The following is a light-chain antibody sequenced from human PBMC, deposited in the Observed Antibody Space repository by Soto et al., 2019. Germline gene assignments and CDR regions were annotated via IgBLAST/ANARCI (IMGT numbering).Light chain of an antibody. J-gene: IGKJ3*01. Sequence: DIQMTQYPSSLSASVGDRVTITCRASQGIRHYLAWYQQKPGKVPKLLIYEASTLHSGVPSRFSGSGSGTDVTLTISSLVPEDGATYYGQKYNSAPLRFGPGTKGDIK. CDR1: QGIRHY. CDR3: QKYNSAPLR. CDR2: EAS. V-gene: IGKV1-27*01.